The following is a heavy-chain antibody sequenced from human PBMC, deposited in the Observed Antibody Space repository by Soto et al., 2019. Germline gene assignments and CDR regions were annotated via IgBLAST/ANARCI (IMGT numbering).Heavy chain of an antibody. CDR1: GGSFSGYY. Sequence: VQLQQRGAGLLKPSETLSLTCAVYGGSFSGYYWGSIRQPPGKGLEWIGEINHGGSTNYNRSIKTLLTTALDTSKNHFSLKLSSVTAAHTAVYYCARDSGSVSYYNRFHYWGQGTLVTVSS. V-gene: IGHV4-34*01. CDR3: ARDSGSVSYYNRFHY. CDR2: INHGGST. D-gene: IGHD3-10*01. J-gene: IGHJ4*02.